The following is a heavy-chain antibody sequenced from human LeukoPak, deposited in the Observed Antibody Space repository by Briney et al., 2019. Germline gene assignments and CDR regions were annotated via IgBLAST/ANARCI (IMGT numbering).Heavy chain of an antibody. V-gene: IGHV3-66*01. J-gene: IGHJ4*02. CDR1: GFTVSDNY. CDR3: ARAQGGKIQLWDYYFDY. Sequence: GRSLRLSCAASGFTVSDNYISWVRQAPGKGLEWVALIYSAGTTHADSVRGRFTISRDKSKNMLYLQMNSLRAEDTAVYFCARAQGGKIQLWDYYFDYWGQGTLVTVSS. CDR2: IYSAGTT. D-gene: IGHD5-18*01.